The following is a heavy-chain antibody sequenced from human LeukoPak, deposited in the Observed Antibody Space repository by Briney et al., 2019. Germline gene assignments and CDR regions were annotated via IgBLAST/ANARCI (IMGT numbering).Heavy chain of an antibody. V-gene: IGHV5-51*01. CDR3: ARLPYSSSSNYYYYYMDV. D-gene: IGHD6-6*01. Sequence: GESLKISCKGSGYSFTSYWIAWVRQMPGKGLEWMGIIYPGDSDTRYSPSFQGQVTISADKSISTAYLQWSSLKASDTAMYYCARLPYSSSSNYYYYYMDVWGKGTTVTVSS. CDR2: IYPGDSDT. J-gene: IGHJ6*03. CDR1: GYSFTSYW.